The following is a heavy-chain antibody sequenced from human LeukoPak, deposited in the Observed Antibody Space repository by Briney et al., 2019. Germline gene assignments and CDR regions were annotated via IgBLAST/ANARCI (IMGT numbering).Heavy chain of an antibody. CDR1: GFTFSSYA. D-gene: IGHD6-6*01. V-gene: IGHV3-30-3*01. J-gene: IGHJ6*02. CDR3: ARDLVPLSYSSSSPTGGYYYGMDV. Sequence: GGSLRLSCAASGFTFSSYAMHWVRQAPGKGLEWVAVISYDGSNKYYADSAKGRFTISRDNSKNTLYLQMNSLRAEDTAVHYCARDLVPLSYSSSSPTGGYYYGMDVWGQGTTVTVSS. CDR2: ISYDGSNK.